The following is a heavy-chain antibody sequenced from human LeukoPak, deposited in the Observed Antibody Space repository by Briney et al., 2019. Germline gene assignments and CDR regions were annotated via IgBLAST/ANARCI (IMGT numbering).Heavy chain of an antibody. CDR3: ARWIGGFDY. D-gene: IGHD3-10*01. Sequence: PGGSLRLSCTASGFTFSDYWMNWVRQTPGKGLEWVANIKHNGSEKYYLDSVEGRFTISRDNAKNSLSLQMNSLRVEDTGVYYCARWIGGFDYWGQGALVTVSS. CDR2: IKHNGSEK. V-gene: IGHV3-7*01. CDR1: GFTFSDYW. J-gene: IGHJ4*02.